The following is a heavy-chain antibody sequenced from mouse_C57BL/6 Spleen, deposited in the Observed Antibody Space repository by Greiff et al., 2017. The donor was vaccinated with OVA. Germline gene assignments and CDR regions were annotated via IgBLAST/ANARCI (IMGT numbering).Heavy chain of an antibody. Sequence: QVQLQQPGTELVKPGASVKLSCKASGYTFTSYWMHWVKQRPGQGLEWRGNINPSNGGKNDNEKFKSKAKLTVDKSCSTAYMPLSSLTSDDTAVSYCARGDGYYRGMDDGGQGTTVTVSS. J-gene: IGHJ4*01. CDR1: GYTFTSYW. D-gene: IGHD2-3*01. V-gene: IGHV1-53*01. CDR2: INPSNGGK. CDR3: ARGDGYYRGMDD.